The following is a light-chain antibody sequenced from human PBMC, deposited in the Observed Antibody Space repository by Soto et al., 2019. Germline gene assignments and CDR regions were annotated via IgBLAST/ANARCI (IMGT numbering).Light chain of an antibody. J-gene: IGKJ1*01. CDR2: KVS. V-gene: IGKV1-5*03. CDR1: QSLSRW. CDR3: QCFDNFSLT. Sequence: DIQMTQSPATLSASVGDRVTISCRASQSLSRWLAWYQQKPGKAPKLLIYKVSTLHTGVPSRFSGSGSGTEFTLTISSLQPDDFATYYCQCFDNFSLTFGQGTKVELK.